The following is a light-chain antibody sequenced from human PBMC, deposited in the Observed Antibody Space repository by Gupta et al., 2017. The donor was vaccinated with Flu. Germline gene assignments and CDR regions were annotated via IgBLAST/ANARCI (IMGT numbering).Light chain of an antibody. V-gene: IGKV3-15*01. Sequence: ETGITPSPATVSGSPGERLTLSGRARQSISRYLDWYQQKPGQAPRILIYGACTRANGIPARVSGSGFGTEYTLTISSRQSEDFAVYYCQQENNCPITFGQGTXVEIK. J-gene: IGKJ1*01. CDR2: GAC. CDR3: QQENNCPIT. CDR1: QSISRY.